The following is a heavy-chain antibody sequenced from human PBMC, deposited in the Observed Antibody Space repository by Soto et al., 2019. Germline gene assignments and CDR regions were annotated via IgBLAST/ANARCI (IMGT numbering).Heavy chain of an antibody. Sequence: ASVKVSCKASGYTFTSYDINWVRQATGQGLEWMGWMNPNSGNTGYAQKFQGRVTMTRNTSISTAYMELSSLRSEDTAVYYCARVVNDYIWGRPSIYFDPWGQGTLVTVSS. J-gene: IGHJ5*02. V-gene: IGHV1-8*01. CDR2: MNPNSGNT. D-gene: IGHD3-16*01. CDR1: GYTFTSYD. CDR3: ARVVNDYIWGRPSIYFDP.